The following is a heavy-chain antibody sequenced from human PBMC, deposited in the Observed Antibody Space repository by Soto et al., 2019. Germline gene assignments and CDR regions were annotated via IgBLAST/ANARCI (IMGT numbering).Heavy chain of an antibody. CDR2: ISYDGSNK. Sequence: QVQLVESGGGVVQPGRSLRLSCAASGFTFSSYGMHWVRQAPGKGLEWVAVISYDGSNKYYAESVKGRFTISRDNSKNTLYLQMNSLRAEETAVNYCANGGAATMYYGMDVWGKGTTVTVAS. D-gene: IGHD6-25*01. CDR1: GFTFSSYG. V-gene: IGHV3-30*18. CDR3: ANGGAATMYYGMDV. J-gene: IGHJ6*04.